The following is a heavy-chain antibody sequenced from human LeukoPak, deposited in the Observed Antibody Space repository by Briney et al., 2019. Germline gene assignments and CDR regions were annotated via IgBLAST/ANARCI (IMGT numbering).Heavy chain of an antibody. CDR1: GFIFDDYG. CDR2: INWNGGST. D-gene: IGHD2-21*01. J-gene: IGHJ4*02. V-gene: IGHV3-20*04. Sequence: GGSLRLSCAASGFIFDDYGMSWVRHAPGKGLEWVSGINWNGGSTGYGDSVKGRFTISRDNAKNSLYLQMNSLRAEDTALYYCARAFKYSMSGYYFDYWGQGTLVTASS. CDR3: ARAFKYSMSGYYFDY.